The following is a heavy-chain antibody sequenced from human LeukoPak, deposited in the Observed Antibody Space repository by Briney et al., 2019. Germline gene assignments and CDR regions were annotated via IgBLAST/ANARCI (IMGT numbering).Heavy chain of an antibody. D-gene: IGHD5-24*01. J-gene: IGHJ4*02. CDR1: GGSIISYY. Sequence: PSETLSLTCTVSGGSIISYYWSWFRQPPGKGLEWIGYIFYSGSSTNYNPSLKSRITISVDTSKNQFSLKLSSMTAADTAVYFCARRSRDAYNFDYWGQGTLVTVSS. CDR2: IFYSGSST. V-gene: IGHV4-59*08. CDR3: ARRSRDAYNFDY.